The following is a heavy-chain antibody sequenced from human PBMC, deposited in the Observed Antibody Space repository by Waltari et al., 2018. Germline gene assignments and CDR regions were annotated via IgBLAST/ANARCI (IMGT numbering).Heavy chain of an antibody. Sequence: EVQLVESGGVVVQPGGSLRLSCAASGFTFDDYTMHWVRQTPGKGLEGGSLSSLDGGSTYYADSVMGRVTIFRDNSKNSLYLQMNSLRTEDSALYYCAKDIPYYCVGGSCPLQFDYWGQGTLVAVSS. CDR1: GFTFDDYT. CDR2: SSLDGGST. V-gene: IGHV3-43*01. CDR3: AKDIPYYCVGGSCPLQFDY. D-gene: IGHD2-15*01. J-gene: IGHJ4*02.